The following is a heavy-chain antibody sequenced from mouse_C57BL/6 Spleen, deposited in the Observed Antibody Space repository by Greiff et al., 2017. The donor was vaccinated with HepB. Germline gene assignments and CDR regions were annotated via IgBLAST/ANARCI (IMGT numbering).Heavy chain of an antibody. J-gene: IGHJ3*01. CDR1: GYTFTSYT. V-gene: IGHV1-4*01. Sequence: VQLQQSGAELARPGASVKMSCKASGYTFTSYTMHWVKQRPGQGLEWIGYINPSSGYTKYNQKFKDKATLTADKSSSTAYMQLSSLTSEDSAVHYCARSLGQTWFAYWGQGTLVTVSA. CDR2: INPSSGYT. CDR3: ARSLGQTWFAY. D-gene: IGHD3-3*01.